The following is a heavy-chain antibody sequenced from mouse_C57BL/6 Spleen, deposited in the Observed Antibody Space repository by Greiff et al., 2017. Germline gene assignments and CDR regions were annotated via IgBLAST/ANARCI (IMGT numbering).Heavy chain of an antibody. J-gene: IGHJ4*01. CDR1: GFTFSSYT. CDR2: ISGGGGNT. Sequence: VQLKESGGGLVKPGGSLKLSCAASGFTFSSYTMSWVRQTPEKRLEWVATISGGGGNTYYPDSVKGRFTISRDNAKNTLYLQMSSLRSEDTALYYCARQDYEDAMDYWGQGTSVTVSS. V-gene: IGHV5-9*01. CDR3: ARQDYEDAMDY. D-gene: IGHD1-1*01.